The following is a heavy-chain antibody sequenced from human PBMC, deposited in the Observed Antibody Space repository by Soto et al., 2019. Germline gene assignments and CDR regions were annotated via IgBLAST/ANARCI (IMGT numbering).Heavy chain of an antibody. CDR1: GFIFSRYS. V-gene: IGHV3-21*01. CDR2: IGTSGSYI. CDR3: ARGSAFIGLDY. Sequence: GGSLRLSCAVSGFIFSRYSMNWFRQAPGKGLEWVSSIGTSGSYIYDTDSVKGRFTISRDNTKDSLYLQMNSLRAEDTAIYYCARGSAFIGLDYWGQGT. J-gene: IGHJ4*02. D-gene: IGHD1-26*01.